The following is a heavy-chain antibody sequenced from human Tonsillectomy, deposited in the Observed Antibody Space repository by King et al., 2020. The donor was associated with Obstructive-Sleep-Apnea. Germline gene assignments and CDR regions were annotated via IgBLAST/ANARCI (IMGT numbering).Heavy chain of an antibody. J-gene: IGHJ3*02. CDR3: AGLGGATDAFDI. V-gene: IGHV4-59*08. D-gene: IGHD1-26*01. CDR1: GGSISSYY. CDR2: IYYSGST. Sequence: VQLQESGPGLVKPSETLSLTCTVSGGSISSYYWSWIRQPPGKGLEWIGYIYYSGSTNYNPSLKSRVTISVDTSKNQFSLKLSSVTAADTAVYYCAGLGGATDAFDIWGQGTMVTVSS.